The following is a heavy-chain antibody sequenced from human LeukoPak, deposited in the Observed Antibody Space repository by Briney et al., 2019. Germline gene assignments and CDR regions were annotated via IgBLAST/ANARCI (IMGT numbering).Heavy chain of an antibody. D-gene: IGHD7-27*01. CDR2: ISSSGSTI. CDR3: ARRGLGIWGAFDI. CDR1: YY. J-gene: IGHJ3*02. V-gene: IGHV3-11*01. Sequence: YYWAWIRQPPGKGLEWVSYISSSGSTIYYADSVKGRFTISRDNAKNSLYLQMNSLRAEDTAVYYCARRGLGIWGAFDIWGQGTMVTVSS.